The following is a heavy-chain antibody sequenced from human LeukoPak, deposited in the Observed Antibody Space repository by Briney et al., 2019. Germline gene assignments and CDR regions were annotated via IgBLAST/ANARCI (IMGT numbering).Heavy chain of an antibody. Sequence: SVNGRLTISRDNAKNSLYPQMNSLRAEDTAVYYCARRSPNYYFDYWGQGTPVTVSS. CDR3: ARRSPNYYFDY. J-gene: IGHJ4*02. V-gene: IGHV3-21*01.